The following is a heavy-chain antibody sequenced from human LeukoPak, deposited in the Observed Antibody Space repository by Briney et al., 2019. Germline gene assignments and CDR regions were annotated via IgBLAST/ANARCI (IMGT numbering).Heavy chain of an antibody. CDR2: INTDGTVK. D-gene: IGHD6-19*01. J-gene: IGHJ4*02. CDR1: SFTFSKYC. V-gene: IGHV3-74*01. CDR3: ATKQWLAPPPDS. Sequence: GGPLSLPCAASSFTFSKYCVLWVRQAPGRGVEGVSRINTDGTVKTYADTVKGRFTVSRDNADNTMFLQMNSVRDEDTAVYYCATKQWLAPPPDSWGQGTPVTVSS.